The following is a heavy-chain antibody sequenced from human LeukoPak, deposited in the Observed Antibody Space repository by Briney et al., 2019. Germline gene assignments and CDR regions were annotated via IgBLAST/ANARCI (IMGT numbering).Heavy chain of an antibody. D-gene: IGHD3-9*01. CDR3: AREDPYSEGMDV. V-gene: IGHV3-74*03. Sequence: GESLRLSCAASGFTFSSYWMHWVRQAPGNGLVWVSRINSDGSSETYADSVKGRFTISRDNAKNTLYVQMNSLRAEDTAVYYCAREDPYSEGMDVWGQGTSVTVSS. J-gene: IGHJ6*02. CDR2: INSDGSSE. CDR1: GFTFSSYW.